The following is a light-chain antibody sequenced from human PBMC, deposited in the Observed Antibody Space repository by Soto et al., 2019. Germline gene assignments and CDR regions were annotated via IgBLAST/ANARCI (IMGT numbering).Light chain of an antibody. CDR3: CSYAGNSRT. Sequence: QSVLTQPASVSGSPGQSITISCTGSISDVGSYNLVSWYQHHPGKVPKVIIYEATKRPSGVSSRFFGSKSPNAASLTISGLQAEDEADYYCCSYAGNSRTFGSGTKVTVL. CDR2: EAT. V-gene: IGLV2-23*01. CDR1: ISDVGSYNL. J-gene: IGLJ1*01.